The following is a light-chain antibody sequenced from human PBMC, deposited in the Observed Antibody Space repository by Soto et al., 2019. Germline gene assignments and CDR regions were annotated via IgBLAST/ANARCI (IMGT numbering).Light chain of an antibody. J-gene: IGKJ1*01. CDR1: QSVTVNS. CDR3: QHYASSPWT. Sequence: EILLTQSPSTLSLSPGEGVTLSCRASQSVTVNSLAWYQQKPGQAPRLLIYAASTRAAAVPARFTGSGSGTDFSFTIGRLGREEFAVYSCQHYASSPWTFGQRTKVDIK. CDR2: AAS. V-gene: IGKV3-20*01.